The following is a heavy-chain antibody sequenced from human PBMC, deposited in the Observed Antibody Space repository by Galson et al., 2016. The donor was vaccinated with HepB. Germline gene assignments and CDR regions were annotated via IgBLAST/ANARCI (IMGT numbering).Heavy chain of an antibody. CDR2: VSLGTRS. CDR3: ARHREPQHGANWLDT. D-gene: IGHD1-14*01. J-gene: IGHJ5*02. Sequence: ETLSLTCNVSGDSISGSSNYWGWIRQPPGQGLDWICSVSLGTRSYYSQSLNSRVAISIDTSNHHFSLKLIAVTAADTAVFYGARHREPQHGANWLDTWGKVTLVAVSS. V-gene: IGHV4-39*01. CDR1: GDSISGSSNY.